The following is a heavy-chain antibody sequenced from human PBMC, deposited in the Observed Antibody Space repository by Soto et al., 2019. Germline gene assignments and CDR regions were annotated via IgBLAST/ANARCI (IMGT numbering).Heavy chain of an antibody. CDR3: AHSTYNWNWEGMDV. CDR2: IYWDDDK. CDR1: GFSLSTSGVG. D-gene: IGHD1-7*01. Sequence: QITLKESGPTLVKPTQTLTLTCTFSGFSLSTSGVGVGWIRQPPGKALEWLALIYWDDDKRYSPSLKSRLTITKDTTKNHVVLTMTNMDPVDTATYYCAHSTYNWNWEGMDVWGQGTTVTVSS. V-gene: IGHV2-5*02. J-gene: IGHJ6*02.